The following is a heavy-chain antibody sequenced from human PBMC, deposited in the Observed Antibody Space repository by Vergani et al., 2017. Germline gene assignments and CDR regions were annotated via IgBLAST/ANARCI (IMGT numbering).Heavy chain of an antibody. CDR2: MDYSGST. J-gene: IGHJ4*02. Sequence: QVQLQESGPGLVKPSETLSLTCTVSGDSVISTDYHWGWIRQPPGKGLEWIGSMDYSGSTSYNPCLESRISISFETPKNQFSLRLTSVTAADTAVYYCASRRGACRAAYCHSYDFWGPGTLVGVSS. CDR1: GDSVISTDYH. D-gene: IGHD2-15*01. CDR3: ASRRGACRAAYCHSYDF. V-gene: IGHV4-39*01.